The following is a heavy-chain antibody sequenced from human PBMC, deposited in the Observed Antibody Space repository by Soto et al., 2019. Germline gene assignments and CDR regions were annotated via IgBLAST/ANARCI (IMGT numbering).Heavy chain of an antibody. CDR3: AKEQRRITMIVVVTCFDY. Sequence: GGSLRLSCAASGFTLSSYAMSWVRQAPGKGLEWVSAISGSGGSTYYADSVKGRFTISRDNSKNTLYLQMNSLRAEDTAVYYCAKEQRRITMIVVVTCFDYWGQGTLVTVSS. V-gene: IGHV3-23*01. D-gene: IGHD3-22*01. J-gene: IGHJ4*02. CDR1: GFTLSSYA. CDR2: ISGSGGST.